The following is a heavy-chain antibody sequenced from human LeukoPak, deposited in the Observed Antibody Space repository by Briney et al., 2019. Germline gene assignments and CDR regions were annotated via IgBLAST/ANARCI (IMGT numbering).Heavy chain of an antibody. V-gene: IGHV3-74*03. CDR3: ARAAGNTYAMDV. D-gene: IGHD2/OR15-2a*01. Sequence: PGGSLRLSCAASGFAFSHYLMHWVRHAPGKGLVWVSRIQTDEKDTTYADSVKGRFTISRDNAKNTLYLQMDSLRVDEDTAVYYCARAAGNTYAMDVWGKGTTVTVSS. CDR2: IQTDEKDT. CDR1: GFAFSHYL. J-gene: IGHJ6*03.